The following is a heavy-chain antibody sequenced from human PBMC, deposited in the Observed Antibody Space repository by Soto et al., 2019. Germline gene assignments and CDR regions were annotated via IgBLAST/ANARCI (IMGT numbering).Heavy chain of an antibody. Sequence: QVQLVQSGAEVKKPGSSVKVSCKASGGTFSSYAISWVRQAPGQGLEWMGGIIPIFGTANYAQKFQGRVTITADESTSTPYLELGSLRSGDRAVYYCAGAITGVPPSLDYGGQGPLVTVS. J-gene: IGHJ4*02. D-gene: IGHD1-20*01. V-gene: IGHV1-69*12. CDR1: GGTFSSYA. CDR2: IIPIFGTA. CDR3: AGAITGVPPSLDY.